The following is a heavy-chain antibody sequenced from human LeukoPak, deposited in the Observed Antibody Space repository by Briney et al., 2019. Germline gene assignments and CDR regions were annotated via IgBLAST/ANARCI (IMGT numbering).Heavy chain of an antibody. CDR2: INPNNGDT. V-gene: IGHV1-2*02. CDR3: ARSSLNYYDSSGYSEYFQH. J-gene: IGHJ1*01. CDR1: GYTFTGYY. D-gene: IGHD3-22*01. Sequence: ASVKVSCKASGYTFTGYYIHWVRQAPGQGLEWMGWINPNNGDTNYAQKFQGRVTMTRDTSISTAYMELSRLRSDDTAVYYCARSSLNYYDSSGYSEYFQHWGQGTLVTVSS.